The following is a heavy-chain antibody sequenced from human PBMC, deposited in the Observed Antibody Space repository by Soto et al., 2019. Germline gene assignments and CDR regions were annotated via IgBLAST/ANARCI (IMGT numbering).Heavy chain of an antibody. CDR1: RFTFSNNA. Sequence: QVQLMESGGGVVQPGGSLRLSCVASRFTFSNNAMYWVRQAPGKGLEWVALISSDGSATYYADSVKGRFTISRDNSKNTLYLQLNTLRPEDTAVYYCARDRSSSGWFFLDYWGQGTLVTVSS. J-gene: IGHJ4*02. CDR2: ISSDGSAT. D-gene: IGHD6-19*01. CDR3: ARDRSSSGWFFLDY. V-gene: IGHV3-30-3*01.